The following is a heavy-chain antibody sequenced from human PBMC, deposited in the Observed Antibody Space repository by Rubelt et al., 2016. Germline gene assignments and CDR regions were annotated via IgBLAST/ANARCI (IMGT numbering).Heavy chain of an antibody. CDR2: ISAYNGNT. D-gene: IGHD3-10*01. V-gene: IGHV1-18*01. J-gene: IGHJ4*02. Sequence: QVQLVQSGAEVKKPGASVKVSCKASGYTFTSYGISWVRQAPGQGLEWMGWISAYNGNTNYAQKRQGRVTMTTDTATSTAYMERRSRRSDDTAVYYCARDPLPVRGVIMTPTHWGQGTLVTVSS. CDR3: ARDPLPVRGVIMTPTH. CDR1: GYTFTSYG.